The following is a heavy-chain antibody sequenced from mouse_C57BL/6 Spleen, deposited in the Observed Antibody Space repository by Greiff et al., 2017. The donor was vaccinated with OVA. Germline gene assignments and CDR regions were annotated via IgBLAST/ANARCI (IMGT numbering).Heavy chain of an antibody. J-gene: IGHJ1*03. V-gene: IGHV5-17*01. D-gene: IGHD4-1*01. Sequence: EVMLVESGGGLVKPGGSLKLSCAASGFTFSDYGMHWVRQAPEKGLEWVAYISSGSSTIYYADTVKGRFTISRDNAKNTLFLQMTSLRSGDTAMYYCARLNWDGYFDVWGTGTTVTVSS. CDR1: GFTFSDYG. CDR3: ARLNWDGYFDV. CDR2: ISSGSSTI.